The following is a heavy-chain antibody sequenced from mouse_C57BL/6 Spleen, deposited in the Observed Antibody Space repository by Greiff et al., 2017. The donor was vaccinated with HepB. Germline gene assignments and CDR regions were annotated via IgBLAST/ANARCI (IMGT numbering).Heavy chain of an antibody. CDR2: IDPEDGET. J-gene: IGHJ1*03. V-gene: IGHV14-2*01. Sequence: EVHLVESGAELVKPGASVKLSCTASGFNIKDYYMHWVKQRTEQGLEWIGRIDPEDGETKYAPKFQGKATITADTSSNTAYLQLSSLTSEDTAVYYCAITTVTFASYWYFDVWGTGTTVTVSS. CDR1: GFNIKDYY. D-gene: IGHD1-1*01. CDR3: AITTVTFASYWYFDV.